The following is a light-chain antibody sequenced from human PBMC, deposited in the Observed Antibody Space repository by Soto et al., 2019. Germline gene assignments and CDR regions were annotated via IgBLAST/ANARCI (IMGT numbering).Light chain of an antibody. CDR2: EVS. CDR1: SSDVGGYNY. CDR3: TSYTSSSTSCI. Sequence: QSVLTQPASVSGSPGQSITISCTGTSSDVGGYNYVSWYQQHPGKAPKLMVYEVSNRPSGVSNRFSGSKSGNTASLTISGLXAEDEADYYCTSYTSSSTSCIFGTGTKVTVL. V-gene: IGLV2-14*01. J-gene: IGLJ1*01.